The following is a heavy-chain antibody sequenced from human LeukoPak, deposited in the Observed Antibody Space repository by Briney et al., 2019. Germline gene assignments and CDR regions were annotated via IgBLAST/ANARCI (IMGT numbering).Heavy chain of an antibody. J-gene: IGHJ5*02. V-gene: IGHV1-18*01. CDR1: GYTFTSYG. CDR2: ISAYNGNT. D-gene: IGHD4-17*01. Sequence: ASVKVSCKASGYTFTSYGISWVRQAPGQGLEWMGWISAYNGNTNYAQKLQGRVTMTTDTSTSTAYMELRSLRSDDTAVYYCARDYDYGDYAARVGWFDPWGQGTLVTVSS. CDR3: ARDYDYGDYAARVGWFDP.